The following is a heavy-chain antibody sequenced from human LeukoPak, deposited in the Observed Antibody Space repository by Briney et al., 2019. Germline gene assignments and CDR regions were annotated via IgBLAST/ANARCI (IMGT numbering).Heavy chain of an antibody. CDR3: ASLRFLEWFIDY. Sequence: SETLSLTCTVSGGSISSYYWSWIRQPPGKGLEWIGYIYYSGSTNYNPSLKSRVTISVDTSKNQFSLKLSSVTAADTAVYYCASLRFLEWFIDYWGQGTLVTVSS. V-gene: IGHV4-59*08. CDR2: IYYSGST. CDR1: GGSISSYY. D-gene: IGHD3-3*01. J-gene: IGHJ4*02.